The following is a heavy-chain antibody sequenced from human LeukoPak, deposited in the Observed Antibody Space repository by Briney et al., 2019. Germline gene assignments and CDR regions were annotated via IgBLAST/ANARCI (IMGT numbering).Heavy chain of an antibody. V-gene: IGHV3-23*01. Sequence: PGGSLRLSCAASGFTFSSYAMSWVRQAPGKGLEWVSAISGSGGSTYYADSVKGRFTISRDNSKNTLYLQMNSLRAEDTAVYYCARAREDDYVWGSYRYTQWFDPWGQGTLVTVSS. D-gene: IGHD3-16*02. CDR2: ISGSGGST. CDR3: ARAREDDYVWGSYRYTQWFDP. CDR1: GFTFSSYA. J-gene: IGHJ5*02.